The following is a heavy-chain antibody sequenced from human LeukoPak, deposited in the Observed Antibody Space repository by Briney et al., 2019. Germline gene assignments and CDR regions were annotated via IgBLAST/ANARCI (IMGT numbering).Heavy chain of an antibody. CDR3: ERGGAIFLNWFDP. CDR1: GFTVSSNY. J-gene: IGHJ5*02. CDR2: IYSGGIT. V-gene: IGHV3-53*01. D-gene: IGHD3-3*02. Sequence: GGSLRLSSAASGFTVSSNYMSSVRQALGKGLEWVSVIYSGGITYYTDSVKGRFTISRDNSKNTLYLQMNSVRAEDTAVYYCERGGAIFLNWFDPWGQGTLVTVSS.